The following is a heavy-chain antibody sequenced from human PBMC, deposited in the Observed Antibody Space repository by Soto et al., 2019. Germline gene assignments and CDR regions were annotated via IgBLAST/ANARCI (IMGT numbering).Heavy chain of an antibody. CDR2: VRSKANNYAT. CDR3: TRHALQYCGGDCYLLPYFDL. D-gene: IGHD2-21*02. V-gene: IGHV3-73*02. Sequence: EVQLVESGGGLVQPGGSLKLSCAASGFTFSGSAMHWVRQASGKGLEWVGRVRSKANNYATAYAASVKDRFTISRDDSKNTAYRQMNSLNTEDTAVYYCTRHALQYCGGDCYLLPYFDLWGRGTLVTVSS. J-gene: IGHJ2*01. CDR1: GFTFSGSA.